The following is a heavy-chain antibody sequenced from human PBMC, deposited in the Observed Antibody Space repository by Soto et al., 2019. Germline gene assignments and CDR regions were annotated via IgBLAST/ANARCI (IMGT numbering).Heavy chain of an antibody. V-gene: IGHV3-33*01. CDR2: IWYDGSNK. Sequence: QVQLVESGGGVVQPGRSLRLSCATSGFTFSNYGMHWVRQGPGKGLEWVAVIWYDGSNKYYADSVKGRFTISRDNSKNTVYLQMNSLKAEDTDVYYCARGSSGSYDYWGQGTLVTVSS. CDR1: GFTFSNYG. J-gene: IGHJ4*02. D-gene: IGHD1-26*01. CDR3: ARGSSGSYDY.